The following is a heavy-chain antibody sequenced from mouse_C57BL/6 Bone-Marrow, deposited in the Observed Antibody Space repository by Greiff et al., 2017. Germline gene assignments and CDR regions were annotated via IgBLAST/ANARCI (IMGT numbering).Heavy chain of an antibody. D-gene: IGHD4-1*01. Sequence: QVQLQQPGAELVRPGSSVKLSCKASGYTFTSYWMDWVKQRPGQGLAWIGNIYPSDSETHYNQKFKDKATLTVDKSSSTAYMQLSSLTSEDSAVYYCARGELGFAYWGQGTLVTVSA. CDR2: IYPSDSET. CDR1: GYTFTSYW. V-gene: IGHV1-61*01. CDR3: ARGELGFAY. J-gene: IGHJ3*01.